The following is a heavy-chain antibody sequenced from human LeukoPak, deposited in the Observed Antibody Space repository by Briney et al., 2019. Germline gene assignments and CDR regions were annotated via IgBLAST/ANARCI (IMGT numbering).Heavy chain of an antibody. V-gene: IGHV4-59*01. D-gene: IGHD3-9*01. CDR2: IYYSGST. CDR1: GRSISSYY. CDR3: ARGFTGYYFDY. J-gene: IGHJ4*02. Sequence: SETLSLTRTVSGRSISSYYWSWIRQPPGKGLEWIGYIYYSGSTNYNPSLKSRVTISVHTSKNQFSLKLSSVTATDTAVYYCARGFTGYYFDYWGQGTLVTVSS.